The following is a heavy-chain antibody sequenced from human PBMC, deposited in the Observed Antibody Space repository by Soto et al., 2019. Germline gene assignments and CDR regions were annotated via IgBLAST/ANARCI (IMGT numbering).Heavy chain of an antibody. V-gene: IGHV3-30-3*01. CDR3: ATGANFYYDSSRY. CDR1: GFTFSIYA. J-gene: IGHJ4*02. Sequence: PGGSLRLSCAASGFTFSIYALHWVRQAPGKGLEWVAVMSPNGNNQYYADSVKGRFTISRDTSKSTPYLQMTSLRPDDTAVYYCATGANFYYDSSRYWGQGTLVTVSS. D-gene: IGHD3-22*01. CDR2: MSPNGNNQ.